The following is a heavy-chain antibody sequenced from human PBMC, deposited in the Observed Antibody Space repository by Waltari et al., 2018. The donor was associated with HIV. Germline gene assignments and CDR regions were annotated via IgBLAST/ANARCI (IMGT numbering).Heavy chain of an antibody. Sequence: QVQLQESGPGLVTPSQTLSLTCTVSGGSIRSGRYYWSWIRQPAGKGLEWIGRIYTSGSTNYNPSLKSRVTISVDTSKNQFSLKLSSVTAADTAVYYCAGQYYDFWSAPEDYWGQGTLVTVSS. V-gene: IGHV4-61*02. J-gene: IGHJ4*02. CDR2: IYTSGST. CDR1: GGSIRSGRYY. D-gene: IGHD3-3*01. CDR3: AGQYYDFWSAPEDY.